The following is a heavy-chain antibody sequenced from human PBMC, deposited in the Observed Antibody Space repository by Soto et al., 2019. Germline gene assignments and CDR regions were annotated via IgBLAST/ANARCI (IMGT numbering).Heavy chain of an antibody. D-gene: IGHD2-21*02. V-gene: IGHV1-69*01. J-gene: IGHJ3*02. Sequence: QVQLVQSGAEVKKPGSSVKVSCKASGGTFSSYAISWVRQAPGQGLEWMGGIIPIFGTANYAQKFQGRVTITADESTSTAYMELSSLRSEDTAVYYCARLKYCGGDCYLSAFDIWGQGTMVIVSS. CDR2: IIPIFGTA. CDR3: ARLKYCGGDCYLSAFDI. CDR1: GGTFSSYA.